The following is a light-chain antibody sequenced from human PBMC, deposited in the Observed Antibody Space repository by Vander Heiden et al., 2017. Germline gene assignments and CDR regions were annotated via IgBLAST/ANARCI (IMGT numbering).Light chain of an antibody. CDR3: QVWDRSSDHTI. CDR2: DDA. J-gene: IGLJ2*01. CDR1: NFGSKS. Sequence: YVLTQPPSVSVAPGQTSRITCGGYNFGSKSVHWYQQKPGQAPVLVVNDDAVRPSRLPERFSGSNSGNTATLSISRVEAGDEADYYCQVWDRSSDHTIFGGGTRLTVL. V-gene: IGLV3-21*02.